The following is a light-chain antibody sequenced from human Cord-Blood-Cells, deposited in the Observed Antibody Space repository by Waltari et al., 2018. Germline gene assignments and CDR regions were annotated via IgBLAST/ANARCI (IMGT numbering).Light chain of an antibody. CDR2: WAS. Sequence: DIVMTLSPDSLAVALSERATINVTFRQSVLYSSNNKNYLAWYQQKPGQPPKLLIYWASTRESGVPDRFSGSGSGTDVTLTISSLQAEDVAVYYCQQYYSTPLTFGPGTKVDIK. V-gene: IGKV4-1*01. CDR1: QSVLYSSNNKNY. J-gene: IGKJ3*01. CDR3: QQYYSTPLT.